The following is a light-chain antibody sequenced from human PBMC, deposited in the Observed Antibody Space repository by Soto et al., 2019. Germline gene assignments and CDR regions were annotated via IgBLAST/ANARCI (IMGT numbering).Light chain of an antibody. Sequence: AIQMTQSPSSLSASVGDSVTITCRASQGISDDLGWYQQKPGKAPKLLIYAASSLERGVPSRFSGSGYGTDFTLTISSLQPEDCATYYCQQDYRYPLTFGGGTKVEIK. J-gene: IGKJ4*01. CDR3: QQDYRYPLT. CDR2: AAS. CDR1: QGISDD. V-gene: IGKV1-6*01.